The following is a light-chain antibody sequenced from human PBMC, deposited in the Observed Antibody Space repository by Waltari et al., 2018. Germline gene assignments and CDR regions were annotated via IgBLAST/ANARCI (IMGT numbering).Light chain of an antibody. V-gene: IGKV3-11*01. J-gene: IGKJ5*01. CDR2: AAS. CDR1: QSIDNY. Sequence: EIVLTQSPATLSLSPGERANLSCRASQSIDNYLAWYQQNPGQAPRHLIYAASYRATGIPVRFSGSGSGTDFTLTISSLEPEDFAVYYCQQRANWPITFGQGTRLEIK. CDR3: QQRANWPIT.